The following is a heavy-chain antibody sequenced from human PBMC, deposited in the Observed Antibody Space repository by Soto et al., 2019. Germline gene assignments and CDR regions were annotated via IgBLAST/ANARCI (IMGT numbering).Heavy chain of an antibody. CDR2: IYSGGST. CDR1: GFTVSSNY. D-gene: IGHD3-10*01. J-gene: IGHJ4*02. CDR3: ARDEDPYYYGSGSYPAGDY. Sequence: GSLRLSCVASGFTVSSNYMSWVRQAPGKGLEWVSVIYSGGSTYYADSVKGQFTISRDNSKNTLYLQMNSLRAEDTAVYYCARDEDPYYYGSGSYPAGDYWGQGTLVTVSS. V-gene: IGHV3-53*01.